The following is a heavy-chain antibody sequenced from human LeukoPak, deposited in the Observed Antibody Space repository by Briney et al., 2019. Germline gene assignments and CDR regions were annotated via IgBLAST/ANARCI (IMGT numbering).Heavy chain of an antibody. CDR3: ARISPYYYDSSPYCFDY. D-gene: IGHD3-22*01. J-gene: IGHJ4*02. Sequence: GGSLRLSCAASGFTFSSYAMNWVRQAPGKGLEWLSYISSSGSTIYYADSVKGRFTISRDKAKNTLYLQMNSLRDEDTAVYYCARISPYYYDSSPYCFDYWGQGTLVTVSS. CDR1: GFTFSSYA. V-gene: IGHV3-48*02. CDR2: ISSSGSTI.